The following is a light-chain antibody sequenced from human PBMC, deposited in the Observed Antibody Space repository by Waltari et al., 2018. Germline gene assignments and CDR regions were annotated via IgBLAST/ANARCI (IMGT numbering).Light chain of an antibody. CDR2: YDD. J-gene: IGLJ3*02. V-gene: IGLV1-36*01. Sequence: QSVLTQPPSVSEAPRQRVTISCSGSSSNIGSNAVNWYQQHPGKAPKLLIYYDDLLPPGASVRFSGPKSGTSASLAISGLQSEDEAHYYCATRDDSLSGVVFGGGTKLTVL. CDR3: ATRDDSLSGVV. CDR1: SSNIGSNA.